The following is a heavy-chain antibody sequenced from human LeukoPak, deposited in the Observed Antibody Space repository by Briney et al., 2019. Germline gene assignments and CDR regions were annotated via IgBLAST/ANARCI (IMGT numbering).Heavy chain of an antibody. J-gene: IGHJ4*02. CDR1: GGSISSYY. CDR2: IYYSGST. V-gene: IGHV4-59*12. CDR3: ARVDYDFWSGYPVSY. Sequence: SETLSLTCTVSGGSISSYYWSWIRQPPGKGLEWIGYIYYSGSTNYNPSLKSRVTISVDTSKNQFSLKLSSVTAADTAVYYCARVDYDFWSGYPVSYWGQGTPVTVSS. D-gene: IGHD3-3*01.